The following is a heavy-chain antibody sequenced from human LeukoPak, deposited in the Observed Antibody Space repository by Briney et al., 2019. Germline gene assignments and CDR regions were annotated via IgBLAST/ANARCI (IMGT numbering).Heavy chain of an antibody. CDR3: AREVEEGFYLDY. CDR1: GGSISSGGYS. J-gene: IGHJ4*02. Sequence: PSETLSLTCAVSGGSISSGGYSWSWIRQPPGKGLEWIGYIYHSGSTYYNPSLKSRVTISVDRSKNQFSLKLSSVTAADTAVYYCAREVEEGFYLDYWGQGTLVTVSS. V-gene: IGHV4-30-2*01. CDR2: IYHSGST. D-gene: IGHD5-24*01.